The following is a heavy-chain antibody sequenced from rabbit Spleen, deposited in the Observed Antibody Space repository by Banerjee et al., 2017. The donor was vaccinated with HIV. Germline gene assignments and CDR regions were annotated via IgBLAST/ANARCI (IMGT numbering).Heavy chain of an antibody. CDR1: GFSFSSGYD. V-gene: IGHV1S45*01. Sequence: QEQLVESGGGLVKPGASLTLICTASGFSFSSGYDMSWVRQAPGKGLEWIACIAGGNSKNTYYATWAKGRFIMSRTSSTTVTLQMTSLTAADTATYFCARDLVAVIGWNFNLWGQGTLVTVS. CDR3: ARDLVAVIGWNFNL. D-gene: IGHD1-1*01. CDR2: IAGGNSKNT. J-gene: IGHJ4*01.